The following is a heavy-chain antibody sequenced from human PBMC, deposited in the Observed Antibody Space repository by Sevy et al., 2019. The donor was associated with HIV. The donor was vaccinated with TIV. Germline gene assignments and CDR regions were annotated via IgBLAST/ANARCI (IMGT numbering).Heavy chain of an antibody. CDR2: ISSSSDSSSPL. J-gene: IGHJ4*01. D-gene: IGHD6-19*01. CDR1: GFTFSSYS. CDR3: ARPDLSGWYFDF. V-gene: IGHV3-48*01. Sequence: GGSLRLSCVASGFTFSSYSMNWVRQAPGKGLEWVSYISSSSDSSSPLYYADSVKGRFSISRDNAKNSVHLQMTSLRVEDTAVYYCARPDLSGWYFDFWGHGTLVTVSS.